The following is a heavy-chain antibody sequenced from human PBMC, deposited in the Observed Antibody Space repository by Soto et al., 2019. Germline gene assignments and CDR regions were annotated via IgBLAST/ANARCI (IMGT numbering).Heavy chain of an antibody. CDR3: VRDLLGSGGHFDY. V-gene: IGHV3-33*01. CDR1: GFIFSSFG. CDR2: IWYDGSNT. J-gene: IGHJ4*02. Sequence: QVQLVESGGGVVQPGRSLKLSCAASGFIFSSFGMHWVRQAPGKGLEWVAHIWYDGSNTYYADSVKGRFTISRDNSRNTLYLQMNSLRAEDTAVYHCVRDLLGSGGHFDYWGQGTLFTVSS. D-gene: IGHD7-27*01.